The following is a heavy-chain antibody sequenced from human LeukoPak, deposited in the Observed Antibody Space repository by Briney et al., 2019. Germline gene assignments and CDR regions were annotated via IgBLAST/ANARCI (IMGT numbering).Heavy chain of an antibody. CDR1: GYTFTSYD. CDR3: ARGTGGAYYYYYMDV. V-gene: IGHV1-8*01. J-gene: IGHJ6*03. D-gene: IGHD7-27*01. Sequence: ASVKDSCKASGYTFTSYDINWVRQATGQGLEWMGWMNPNSGNTGYAQKFQGRVTMTRNTSISTAYMELSSLRSEDTAVYYCARGTGGAYYYYYMDVWGKGTTVTVSS. CDR2: MNPNSGNT.